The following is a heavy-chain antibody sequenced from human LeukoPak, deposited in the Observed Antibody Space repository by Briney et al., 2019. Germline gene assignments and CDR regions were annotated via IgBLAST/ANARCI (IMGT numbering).Heavy chain of an antibody. D-gene: IGHD1-26*01. CDR1: GFTVSSNY. J-gene: IGHJ4*02. CDR2: IFYSGST. CDR3: ARAPPVGRYDY. V-gene: IGHV4-31*02. Sequence: LRLSCAASGFTVSSNYMSWIRQHPGRGLEWIGYIFYSGSTYYNPSLKSRVTISVDTSMNQFSLKLSSVTAADTAVYYCARAPPVGRYDYWGQGTLVTVSA.